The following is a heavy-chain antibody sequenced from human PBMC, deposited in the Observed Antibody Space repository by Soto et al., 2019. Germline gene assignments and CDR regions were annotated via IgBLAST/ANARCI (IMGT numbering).Heavy chain of an antibody. V-gene: IGHV1-2*02. CDR1: GYTFKVYF. CDR3: ARGPDTGAFDY. J-gene: IGHJ4*02. Sequence: QVQLVQSGAEVQKPGASVKVSCRASGYTFKVYFLHWMRQAPGPGLEWMGWINPNNGDTMYAQKFRGRVTMTRDTCIDTVYMDLSSLTSDDTAVYYCARGPDTGAFDYWGQGALVTVSS. D-gene: IGHD7-27*01. CDR2: INPNNGDT.